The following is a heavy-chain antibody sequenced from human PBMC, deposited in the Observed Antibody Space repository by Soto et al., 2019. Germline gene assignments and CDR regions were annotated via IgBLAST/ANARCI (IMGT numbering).Heavy chain of an antibody. CDR2: ISSSSSYI. CDR1: GFTFSIYS. V-gene: IGHV3-21*01. J-gene: IGHJ3*02. CDR3: ARGDFTFGGVIVIDAFDI. D-gene: IGHD3-16*02. Sequence: GSLILSCAASGFTFSIYSMNWVRQAPGKGLEWVSSISSSSSYIYYADSVKGRFTISRDNAKNSLYLQMNSLRAEDTAVYYCARGDFTFGGVIVIDAFDIWGQGTMVTV.